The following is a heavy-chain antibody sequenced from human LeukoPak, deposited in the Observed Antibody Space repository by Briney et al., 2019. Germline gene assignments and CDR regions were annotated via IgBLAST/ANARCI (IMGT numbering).Heavy chain of an antibody. Sequence: SVKVSCKASGGTFSSYAISWVRQAPGQGLEWMGGIIPIFGTANYAQKFQGRVTITTDESTSTAYMELSSLRSEDTAVYYCARDGGYDSSGYYRGYFDYWGQGTLVTVSS. V-gene: IGHV1-69*05. D-gene: IGHD3-22*01. CDR1: GGTFSSYA. J-gene: IGHJ4*02. CDR3: ARDGGYDSSGYYRGYFDY. CDR2: IIPIFGTA.